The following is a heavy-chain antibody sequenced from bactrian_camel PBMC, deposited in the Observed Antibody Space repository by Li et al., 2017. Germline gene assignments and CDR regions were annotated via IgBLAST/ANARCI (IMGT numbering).Heavy chain of an antibody. CDR1: GFTFSSIS. D-gene: IGHD2*01. J-gene: IGHJ4*01. CDR2: IEKGGDTA. Sequence: VQLVESGGGSVQAGGSLRLSCAASGFTFSSISMSWVRQAPGKGFEWVATIEKGGDTAYYAESVKDRFTISRDDAKNTVYLHLNSLKPEVTGVYYCLRDIVVPYWGQGTQVTVS. CDR3: LRDIVVPY. V-gene: IGHV3S40*01.